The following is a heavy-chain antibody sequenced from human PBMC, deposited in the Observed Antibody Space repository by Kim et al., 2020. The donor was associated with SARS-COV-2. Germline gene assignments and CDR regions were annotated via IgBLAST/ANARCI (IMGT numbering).Heavy chain of an antibody. Sequence: KGGFTISRDNAKNSLYLQMNRLRAEDTAVYFCARDNRAAGRDYYYYGMDVWGQGTTVTVSS. V-gene: IGHV3-11*04. J-gene: IGHJ6*02. CDR3: ARDNRAAGRDYYYYGMDV. D-gene: IGHD6-13*01.